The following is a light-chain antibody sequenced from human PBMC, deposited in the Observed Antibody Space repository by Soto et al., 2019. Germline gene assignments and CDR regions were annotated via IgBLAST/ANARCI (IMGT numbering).Light chain of an antibody. Sequence: QSVLTQPPSASGTPGQRVTFSCSGSSSNIGHNTVNWYQQFPGTAPKLLIYSNDQRPSGVPDRFSASKSGTSASLAISGLQSEDEADYYCAAWDDSLKGPVFGGGTKLTVL. CDR1: SSNIGHNT. V-gene: IGLV1-44*01. CDR2: SND. CDR3: AAWDDSLKGPV. J-gene: IGLJ2*01.